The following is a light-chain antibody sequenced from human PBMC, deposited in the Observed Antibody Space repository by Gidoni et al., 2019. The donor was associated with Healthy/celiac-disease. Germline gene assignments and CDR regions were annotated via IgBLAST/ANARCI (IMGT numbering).Light chain of an antibody. CDR1: SLRSYY. CDR2: GKN. V-gene: IGLV3-19*01. CDR3: NSRDSSGNHVV. J-gene: IGLJ2*01. Sequence: SELTQDPAVSVALGQTVRITCQGDSLRSYYASWYQQKPGQAPVLVIYGKNNRPSGIPDRFSGSSSGNTASLTITGAQAEDEADYYCNSRDSSGNHVVFGGGTKLTVL.